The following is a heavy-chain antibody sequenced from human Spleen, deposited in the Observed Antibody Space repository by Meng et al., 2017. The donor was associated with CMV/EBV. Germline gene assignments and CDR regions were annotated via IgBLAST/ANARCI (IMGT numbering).Heavy chain of an antibody. V-gene: IGHV4-4*02. Sequence: SETLSLTCAVSGGSISSSNWWSWVRQPPGKGLEWIGEIYHSGSTNYNPSLKSRVTISVDTSKNQFSLKLSSVTAADTAVYYCARGRKSGYRGYWFDPWGQGTLVTVSS. CDR3: ARGRKSGYRGYWFDP. CDR2: IYHSGST. CDR1: GGSISSSNW. D-gene: IGHD3-3*01. J-gene: IGHJ5*02.